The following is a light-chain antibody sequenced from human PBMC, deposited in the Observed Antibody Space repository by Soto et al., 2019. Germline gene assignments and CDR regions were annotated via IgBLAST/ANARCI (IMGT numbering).Light chain of an antibody. CDR1: QSIFSSPTYRNL. Sequence: SVVTHSTDSLAVPLCETATINSKSSQSIFSSPTYRNLLAWYQQKPGQPPRLLIYCASTRASGVPDRFSGSESGTDFTLTISSLQAEDVAVYYCQQYYKTPPTFGGRTRVDIK. CDR2: CAS. CDR3: QQYYKTPPT. J-gene: IGKJ4*01. V-gene: IGKV4-1*01.